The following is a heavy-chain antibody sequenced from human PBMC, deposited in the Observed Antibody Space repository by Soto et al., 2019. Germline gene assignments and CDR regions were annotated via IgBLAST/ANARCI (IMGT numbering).Heavy chain of an antibody. CDR3: ARYGSGSSVWFDP. V-gene: IGHV4-59*01. D-gene: IGHD3-10*01. J-gene: IGHJ5*02. Sequence: QVQLQESGPGLVKPSETLSLTCTVSGGSISSYYWSWIRQPPGKGLEWIGYIYYSGSTNYNPSLKSRVPRSVDTSKNQFSLKLSSVTAADTAVYYCARYGSGSSVWFDPWGQGTLVTVSS. CDR1: GGSISSYY. CDR2: IYYSGST.